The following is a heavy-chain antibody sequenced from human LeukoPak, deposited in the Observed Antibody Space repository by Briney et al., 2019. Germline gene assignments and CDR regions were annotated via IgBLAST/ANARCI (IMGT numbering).Heavy chain of an antibody. CDR2: IIPIFGTA. CDR3: ARDLGYCSSTSCYGDSDWFDP. CDR1: GGTFSSYA. J-gene: IGHJ5*02. V-gene: IGHV1-69*01. Sequence: VASVKVSCKASGGTFSSYAINWVRQAPGQGLEWMGGIIPIFGTANYAQKFQDRVTITADESTSTAYMELSSLRSEDTAVYYCARDLGYCSSTSCYGDSDWFDPWGQGTLVTVPS. D-gene: IGHD2-2*01.